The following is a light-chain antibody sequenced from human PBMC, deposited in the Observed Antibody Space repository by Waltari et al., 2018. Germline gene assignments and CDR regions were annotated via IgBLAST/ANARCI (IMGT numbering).Light chain of an antibody. V-gene: IGKV3-11*01. CDR3: QQRSNWPLT. CDR1: HSIANY. J-gene: IGKJ4*01. CDR2: DTS. Sequence: EIVLTQSPATLSLSPGERATLSCRASHSIANYLAWYQQRPGQAPRLLIYDTSNRATGIPARFSGSGYETDFTLTISSLEPEDFGVYYCQQRSNWPLTFGGGTKVGIK.